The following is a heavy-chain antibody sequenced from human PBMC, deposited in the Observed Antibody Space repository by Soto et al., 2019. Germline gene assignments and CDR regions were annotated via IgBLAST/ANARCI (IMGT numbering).Heavy chain of an antibody. Sequence: QLQLQESGPGLVKPSETLSLTCTVSGGSISSGRYYWGWIRQPPGKGLEWIGTIYYSGSTYSNPSLKSRVIIFVDTSKNQFPLRLSSVTAADTALYCCARHSDCSGGSCYSEYFAVGNWFDPWGQGTVVTVSS. J-gene: IGHJ5*02. V-gene: IGHV4-39*01. CDR1: GGSISSGRYY. CDR2: IYYSGST. D-gene: IGHD2-15*01. CDR3: ARHSDCSGGSCYSEYFAVGNWFDP.